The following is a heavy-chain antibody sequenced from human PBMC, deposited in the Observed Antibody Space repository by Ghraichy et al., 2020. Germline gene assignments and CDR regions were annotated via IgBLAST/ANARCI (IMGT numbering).Heavy chain of an antibody. V-gene: IGHV4-59*01. CDR1: GDSISSYY. Sequence: SQTLSLTCTVSGDSISSYYWSWIRQPPGEGLEWIGYIYYSGSTDYNPSFKSRVTMSVDPSKNLFSLKLISVTAADTAVYYCARDTRPAMVRGLNTLNWFFDLWGRGTLVTVSS. CDR2: IYYSGST. CDR3: ARDTRPAMVRGLNTLNWFFDL. J-gene: IGHJ2*01. D-gene: IGHD3-10*01.